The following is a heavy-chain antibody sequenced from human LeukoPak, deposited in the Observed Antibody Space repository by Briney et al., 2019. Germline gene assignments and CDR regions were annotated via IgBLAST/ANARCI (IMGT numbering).Heavy chain of an antibody. D-gene: IGHD3/OR15-3a*01. J-gene: IGHJ5*02. CDR2: IYHSGST. V-gene: IGHV4-30-2*01. CDR3: ARVLDLNWFDP. Sequence: PSETLSLTCAVSGGSISSGGYSWSWIRQPPGKGLEWIGYIYHSGSTYYNPSLKSRVTISVDRSKNQFSLKLSSVTAADTAVYYCARVLDLNWFDPWGQGTLVTVSS. CDR1: GGSISSGGYS.